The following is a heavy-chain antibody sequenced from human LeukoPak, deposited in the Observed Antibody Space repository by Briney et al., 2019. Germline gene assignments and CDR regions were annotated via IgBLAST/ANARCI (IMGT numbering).Heavy chain of an antibody. Sequence: GGSLRLSCAASGFTFSSYAMSWVRQAPGKGLEWVSAISGSCGSTYYADSVKGRFTISRDNSKNTLYLQMNSLIAEDTAVYYCAKDRTYYFDYWGQGTLVTVSS. CDR1: GFTFSSYA. J-gene: IGHJ4*02. V-gene: IGHV3-23*01. CDR3: AKDRTYYFDY. CDR2: ISGSCGST.